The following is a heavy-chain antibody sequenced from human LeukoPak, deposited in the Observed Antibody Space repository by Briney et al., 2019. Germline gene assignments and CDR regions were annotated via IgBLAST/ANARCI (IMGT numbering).Heavy chain of an antibody. CDR2: ISGSGDST. J-gene: IGHJ5*02. Sequence: WVSAISGSGDSTCYADSVKGRFTISRDSSKNTQYLQMNSLRAEDTAVYYCARGLSWFDPWGQGTLVTVSS. V-gene: IGHV3-23*01. CDR3: ARGLSWFDP.